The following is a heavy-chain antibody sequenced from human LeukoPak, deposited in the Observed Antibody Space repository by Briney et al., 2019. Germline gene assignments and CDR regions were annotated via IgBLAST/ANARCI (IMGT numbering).Heavy chain of an antibody. D-gene: IGHD3-16*01. CDR2: INHSGST. CDR3: ASPIIRPMLGVVNTNWYFDV. V-gene: IGHV4-34*01. J-gene: IGHJ2*01. Sequence: PSATLSLTCATYGGSFSDYYWSWVRQPPGKGLEWVGAINHSGSTNYNTSLKSRVAISVDTSENQFSLKLSSVTAADTAVYYCASPIIRPMLGVVNTNWYFDVWGRGTLVTVSS. CDR1: GGSFSDYY.